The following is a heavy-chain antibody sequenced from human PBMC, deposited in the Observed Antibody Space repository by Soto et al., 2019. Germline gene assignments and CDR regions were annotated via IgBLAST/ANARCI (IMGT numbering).Heavy chain of an antibody. CDR3: ARGENNWGCSGGSCWAFAFDI. D-gene: IGHD2-15*01. J-gene: IGHJ3*02. CDR2: IIPIFGTA. Sequence: SVKVSCKASGGTFSSYAISWVRQAPGQGLEWMGGIIPIFGTANYAQKFQGRVTITADKSTSTAYMELSSLRSEDTAVYHCARGENNWGCSGGSCWAFAFDIWGQGKMVTVSS. V-gene: IGHV1-69*06. CDR1: GGTFSSYA.